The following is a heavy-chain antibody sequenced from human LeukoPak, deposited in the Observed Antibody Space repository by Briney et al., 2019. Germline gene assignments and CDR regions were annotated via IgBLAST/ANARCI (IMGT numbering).Heavy chain of an antibody. J-gene: IGHJ4*02. D-gene: IGHD6-13*01. CDR3: ARGLRAAAGELLRNFDY. CDR2: MNPNSGNT. Sequence: AASVSVSCKASVYTFTSYDINWVRQATGQGLEWRGWMNPNSGNTGYAQKFQGRVTITRNTSISTAYMELSSLRSQDTAVYYCARGLRAAAGELLRNFDYWGQGTLVTVSS. CDR1: VYTFTSYD. V-gene: IGHV1-8*03.